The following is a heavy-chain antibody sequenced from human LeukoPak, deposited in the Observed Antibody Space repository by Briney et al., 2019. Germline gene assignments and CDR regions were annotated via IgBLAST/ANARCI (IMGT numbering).Heavy chain of an antibody. D-gene: IGHD6-6*01. CDR3: AREGGLYSSSSSWGLFDY. Sequence: SETLSLTCIVSGGSISSSSYYWGWIRQPPGKGLEWIGNAYFSGSTYYNPSLKSRVTISVDTSNNQFSLKLSSVTAADTAVYYCAREGGLYSSSSSWGLFDYWGQGTLVTVSS. J-gene: IGHJ4*02. V-gene: IGHV4-39*07. CDR2: AYFSGST. CDR1: GGSISSSSYY.